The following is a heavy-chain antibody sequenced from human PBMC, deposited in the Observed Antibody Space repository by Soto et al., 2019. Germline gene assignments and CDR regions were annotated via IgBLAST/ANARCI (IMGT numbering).Heavy chain of an antibody. Sequence: GGSLRLSCAASGFTFSSYAMHWVRQAPGKGLEWVAVISYDGSNKYYADSVKGRFTISRDNSKNTLYLQMNSLRAEDTAVYYCARGAAKYCSSTSCYFDYWGQGTLVTVSS. J-gene: IGHJ4*02. CDR1: GFTFSSYA. CDR3: ARGAAKYCSSTSCYFDY. V-gene: IGHV3-30*04. D-gene: IGHD2-2*01. CDR2: ISYDGSNK.